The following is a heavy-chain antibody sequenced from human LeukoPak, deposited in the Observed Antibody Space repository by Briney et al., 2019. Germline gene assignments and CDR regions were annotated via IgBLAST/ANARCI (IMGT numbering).Heavy chain of an antibody. Sequence: GGSLRLSCVASGFMFSDYAMHWVRQAPGKGLEYVSAISTDGSSTFHANSVKGRFTISRDNSKNTLYHQMGSLRAEDMAVYYCARDRAYGSRGWFFDYYDYWGQGTLVTVSS. J-gene: IGHJ4*02. CDR3: ARDRAYGSRGWFFDYYDY. CDR2: ISTDGSST. CDR1: GFMFSDYA. D-gene: IGHD6-19*01. V-gene: IGHV3-64*01.